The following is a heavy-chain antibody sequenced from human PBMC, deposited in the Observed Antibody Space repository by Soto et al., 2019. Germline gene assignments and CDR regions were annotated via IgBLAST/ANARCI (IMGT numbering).Heavy chain of an antibody. J-gene: IGHJ5*02. D-gene: IGHD2-2*01. CDR3: ASLEDIVVVPPADVPPPWFDP. CDR1: GGSISSYY. Sequence: SETLSLTCTVSGGSISSYYWSWIRQPPGKGLEWIGYIYYSGSTNYNPSLKSRVTISVDTSKNQFSLKLSSVTAADTAVYYCASLEDIVVVPPADVPPPWFDPWGQGTLVTVSS. CDR2: IYYSGST. V-gene: IGHV4-59*08.